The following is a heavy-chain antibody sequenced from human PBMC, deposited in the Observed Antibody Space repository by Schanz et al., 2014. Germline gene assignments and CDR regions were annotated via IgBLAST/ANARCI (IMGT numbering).Heavy chain of an antibody. Sequence: GKLVQSGPEVKKPGASVRVSCQASGYTFVGYYIHWLRQAPGQGLEWMGWINPDSVSPNYLQNFQGRVTMTRDTSITTAYMDLSRLTSDDTAVYYCARVYRWQHILGHFDSWGQGSLVTVSS. CDR2: INPDSVSP. CDR1: GYTFVGYY. D-gene: IGHD6-13*01. V-gene: IGHV1-2*02. J-gene: IGHJ4*02. CDR3: ARVYRWQHILGHFDS.